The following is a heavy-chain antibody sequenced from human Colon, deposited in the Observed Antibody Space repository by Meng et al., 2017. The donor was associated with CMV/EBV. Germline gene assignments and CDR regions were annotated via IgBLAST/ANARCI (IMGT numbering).Heavy chain of an antibody. V-gene: IGHV3-23*01. J-gene: IGHJ4*02. D-gene: IGHD6-19*01. Sequence: SGFNFRRSAMSWVRQAPGKGLEWVSSISGGGTSTYYADSVKGRFTISRDTPKNTLFLQLNSLRAEDTAVYYCARGVIAVGQRHYFDHWGQGTLVTVSS. CDR1: GFNFRRSA. CDR2: ISGGGTST. CDR3: ARGVIAVGQRHYFDH.